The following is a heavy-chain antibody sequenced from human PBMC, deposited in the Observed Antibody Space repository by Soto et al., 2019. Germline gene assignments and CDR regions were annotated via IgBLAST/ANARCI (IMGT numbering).Heavy chain of an antibody. D-gene: IGHD5-12*01. J-gene: IGHJ6*02. V-gene: IGHV5-10-1*01. CDR1: GYSFTSYW. Sequence: ESLKISCKGSGYSFTSYWISWVSQMPGKGLEWMGRIDPSDSYTNYSPSFQGHVTISADKSISTAYLQWSSLKASDTAMYYCARRLRGWHDYYYYGMDVWGQGTTVTVSS. CDR2: IDPSDSYT. CDR3: ARRLRGWHDYYYYGMDV.